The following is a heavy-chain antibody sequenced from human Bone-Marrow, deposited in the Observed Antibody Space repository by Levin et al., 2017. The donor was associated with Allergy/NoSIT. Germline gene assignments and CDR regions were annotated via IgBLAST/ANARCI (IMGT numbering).Heavy chain of an antibody. V-gene: IGHV4-39*07. Sequence: SETLSLTCTVSGGSITTGIYYWTWIRQTPGKGLEWIGSIYYSGNTYYNPSLKTRVTISVDTSKNRFSLILSSVTAADTAKYFCARVAGSSSPFDFWGQGTLVTVSS. CDR3: ARVAGSSSPFDF. CDR2: IYYSGNT. D-gene: IGHD6-6*01. J-gene: IGHJ4*02. CDR1: GGSITTGIYY.